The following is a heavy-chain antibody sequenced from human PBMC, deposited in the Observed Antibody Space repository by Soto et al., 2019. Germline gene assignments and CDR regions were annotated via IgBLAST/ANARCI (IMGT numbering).Heavy chain of an antibody. V-gene: IGHV3-23*01. J-gene: IGHJ1*01. CDR3: TKGGDSWSGYAQH. D-gene: IGHD3-3*01. CDR2: ISDSGGSS. CDR1: GFSFGNYV. Sequence: GGSLRLSCAASGFSFGNYVMNWVRQAPGKGLEWVSGISDSGGSSSSADSVKGRFTVSRDNSKNTLYLQMDSLTGDDTAVYYCTKGGDSWSGYAQHWGQGALVTVSS.